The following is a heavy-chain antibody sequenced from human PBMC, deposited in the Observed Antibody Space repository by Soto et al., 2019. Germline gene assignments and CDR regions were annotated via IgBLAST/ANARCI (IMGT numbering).Heavy chain of an antibody. Sequence: QVQLVQSGAEVKKPESSVKVSCKAPGGTFSTYAISWVRQAPGQGLEWMGGIIPMFGTANYAQRFQDRVTITADESTNTVYMGLRRLRSEDTAVYFCASGIQLWLRRINNGYSGWGQGTLVTVSS. CDR3: ASGIQLWLRRINNGYSG. V-gene: IGHV1-69*12. CDR1: GGTFSTYA. J-gene: IGHJ4*02. CDR2: IIPMFGTA. D-gene: IGHD5-18*01.